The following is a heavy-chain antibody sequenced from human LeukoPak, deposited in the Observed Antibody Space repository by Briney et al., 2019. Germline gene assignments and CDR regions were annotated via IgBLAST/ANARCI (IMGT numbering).Heavy chain of an antibody. Sequence: GGSLRLSCVASEFTSSSYAMNWVRQAPGQGLEWVSAMSGSGGSTYYADSVKGRFTISRDNSKNTLYLQMNSLRAEDTAVYYCAKDLPGFGNFDFWGPGTLVTVSS. V-gene: IGHV3-23*01. J-gene: IGHJ4*02. CDR2: MSGSGGST. CDR3: AKDLPGFGNFDF. CDR1: EFTSSSYA. D-gene: IGHD4-23*01.